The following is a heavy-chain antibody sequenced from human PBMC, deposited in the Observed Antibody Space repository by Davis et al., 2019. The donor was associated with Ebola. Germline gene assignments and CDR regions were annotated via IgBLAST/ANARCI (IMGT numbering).Heavy chain of an antibody. D-gene: IGHD3-3*01. CDR2: IYYSGST. J-gene: IGHJ6*02. CDR1: GGSISSGGYY. CDR3: ARGRFLEWTPADYYYGMDV. Sequence: LRLSCTVSGGSISSGGYYWGWIRQHPGKGLEWIGYIYYSGSTYYNPSLKSRVTISVDTSKNQFSLKLSSVTAADTAVYYCARGRFLEWTPADYYYGMDVWGQGTTVTVSS. V-gene: IGHV4-31*03.